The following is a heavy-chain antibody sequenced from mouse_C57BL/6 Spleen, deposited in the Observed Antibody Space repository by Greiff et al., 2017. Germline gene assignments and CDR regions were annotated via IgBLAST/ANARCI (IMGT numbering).Heavy chain of an antibody. V-gene: IGHV1-80*01. J-gene: IGHJ2*01. D-gene: IGHD2-4*01. CDR2: IYPGDGDT. Sequence: VQLQQSGAELVKPGASVKISCKASGYAFSSYWMNWVKQRPGKGLEWIGQIYPGDGDTNYNGKFKGKATLTADKSSSTAYMQLSSLTSEDSAVYFCARRGAYDYDIFDYWGQGTTLTVSS. CDR3: ARRGAYDYDIFDY. CDR1: GYAFSSYW.